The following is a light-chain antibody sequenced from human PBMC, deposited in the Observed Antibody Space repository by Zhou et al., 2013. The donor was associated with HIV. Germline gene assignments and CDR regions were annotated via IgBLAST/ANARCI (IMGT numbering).Light chain of an antibody. CDR1: QGISSS. CDR3: QQLNGYNT. V-gene: IGKV1-9*01. CDR2: SAS. J-gene: IGKJ3*01. Sequence: DIQLTQSPSFLSASVGDRVTISCRASQGISSSLAWYQQTPGKAPKLLIYSASTLQSGVPSRFSGSGSGTEFTLTISSLQPEDFATYFCQQLNGYNTFGPGTKVDIK.